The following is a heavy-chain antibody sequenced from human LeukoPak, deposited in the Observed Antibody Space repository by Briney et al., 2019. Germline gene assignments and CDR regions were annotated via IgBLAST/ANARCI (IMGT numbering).Heavy chain of an antibody. J-gene: IGHJ4*02. CDR1: GGTFSSYA. D-gene: IGHD3-22*01. CDR2: VIPIFGTA. CDR3: ARGDYYDSSGSTAFDY. Sequence: SVKVSCKASGGTFSSYAISWVRQAPGQGLEWMGGVIPIFGTANYAQKFQGRVTITTDESTSTAYMELSSLRSEDTAVYYCARGDYYDSSGSTAFDYWGQGTLVTVSS. V-gene: IGHV1-69*05.